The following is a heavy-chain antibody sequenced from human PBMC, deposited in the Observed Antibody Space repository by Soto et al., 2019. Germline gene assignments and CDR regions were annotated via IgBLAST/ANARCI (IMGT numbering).Heavy chain of an antibody. CDR3: ARVMITFGGVIVRVSWFDP. V-gene: IGHV4-4*02. Sequence: QVQLQESGPGLVKPSGTLSLTCAVSGGSISSSNWWSWVRQPPGKGLEWIGEIYHSGSTNYNPSLKSRVPISVDKSKNQFSLKLSSVTAADTAVYYCARVMITFGGVIVRVSWFDPWGQGTLVTVSS. D-gene: IGHD3-16*02. CDR2: IYHSGST. J-gene: IGHJ5*02. CDR1: GGSISSSNW.